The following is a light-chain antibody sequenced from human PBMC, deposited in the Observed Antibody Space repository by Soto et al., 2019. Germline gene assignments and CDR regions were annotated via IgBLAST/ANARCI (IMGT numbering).Light chain of an antibody. V-gene: IGLV3-25*03. CDR1: ALPKQY. Sequence: SYELTQPPSVSVSPGQTARITCSGDALPKQYAYWYQQKPGQAPVLVIYKDSERPSGIPERFSGSSSGTTVTLTISGVQAEDEADYYCQSADSSGTYPVVSGGGTKLTVL. CDR3: QSADSSGTYPVV. CDR2: KDS. J-gene: IGLJ2*01.